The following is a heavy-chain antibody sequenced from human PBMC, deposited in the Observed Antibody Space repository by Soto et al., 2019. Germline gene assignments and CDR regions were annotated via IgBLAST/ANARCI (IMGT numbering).Heavy chain of an antibody. J-gene: IGHJ6*02. CDR1: GGTFSSYA. V-gene: IGHV1-69*12. D-gene: IGHD3-3*01. CDR2: IIPIFGTA. CDR3: ARRFLEWLLPQPGTEHYGMDV. Sequence: QVQLVQSGAEVKKPGSSVKVSCKASGGTFSSYAISWVRQAPGQGLEWMGGIIPIFGTANYAQKFQGRVTITADESTSTAYMELGSLRSEDTAVYYCARRFLEWLLPQPGTEHYGMDVWGQGTTVTVSS.